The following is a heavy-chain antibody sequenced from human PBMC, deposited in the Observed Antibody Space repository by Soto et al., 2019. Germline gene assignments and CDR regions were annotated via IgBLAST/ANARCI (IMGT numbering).Heavy chain of an antibody. CDR1: GGSISSGDYY. Sequence: TLSLTCSVSGGSISSGDYYWSWIRQPPGKGLEWIGYIYYSGTTYYNPSLKSRVTMSVDTSKNQFSLKLSSVTAADTAVYYCARQHYYDSSGYYTWNWGQGTLVTVSS. D-gene: IGHD3-22*01. J-gene: IGHJ4*02. CDR3: ARQHYYDSSGYYTWN. CDR2: IYYSGTT. V-gene: IGHV4-61*08.